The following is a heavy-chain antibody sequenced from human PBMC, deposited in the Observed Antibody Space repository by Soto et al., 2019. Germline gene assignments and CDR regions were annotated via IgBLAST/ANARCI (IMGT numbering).Heavy chain of an antibody. CDR1: GGSISSSSYY. CDR3: ARQGEVVATLAYY. D-gene: IGHD5-12*01. Sequence: QLQLQESGPGLVKPSETLSLTCTVSGGSISSSSYYWGWIRQPPGKGLEWIGSIYYSGSTYYNPSLMSRVTISVDTSKNQFSLKPSSVTAADTAVYYGARQGEVVATLAYYWGQGTLVTVSS. J-gene: IGHJ4*02. CDR2: IYYSGST. V-gene: IGHV4-39*01.